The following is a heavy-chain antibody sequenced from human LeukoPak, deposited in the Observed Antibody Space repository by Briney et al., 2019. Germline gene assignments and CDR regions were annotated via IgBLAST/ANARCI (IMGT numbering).Heavy chain of an antibody. CDR3: SRYDSDTGDFDP. Sequence: PSQTLSLTCTVPGGSISSGSYYWSWIRQPAGKGLEWIGRIYTSGSTNYNPSFKSRVSISIDRSRTQFSLKLSSVTAADTAFYYCSRYDSDTGDFDPWGQGTLVTISS. CDR1: GGSISSGSYY. D-gene: IGHD3-10*01. J-gene: IGHJ5*02. CDR2: IYTSGST. V-gene: IGHV4-61*02.